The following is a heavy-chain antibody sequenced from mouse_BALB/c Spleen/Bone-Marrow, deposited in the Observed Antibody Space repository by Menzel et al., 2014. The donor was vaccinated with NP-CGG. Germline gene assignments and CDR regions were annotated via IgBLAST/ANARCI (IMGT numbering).Heavy chain of an antibody. CDR2: INPDSSTI. J-gene: IGHJ3*01. Sequence: EVQLVESGGGLVQPGGSLKLSCAASGFDFSRYWMSWVRQAPGKGLEWIGEINPDSSTINYTPSLKDKFIISRVNAKNTLYLQKSKVRSEDTALYYCTRLHYYGYSAYWGQGTLVPVST. CDR3: TRLHYYGYSAY. CDR1: GFDFSRYW. V-gene: IGHV4-1*02. D-gene: IGHD1-2*01.